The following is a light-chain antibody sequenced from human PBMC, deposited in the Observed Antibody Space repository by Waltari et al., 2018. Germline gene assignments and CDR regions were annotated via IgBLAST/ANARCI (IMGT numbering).Light chain of an antibody. CDR1: QSILYRSSNRNA. Sequence: DIVMTQSPDSLAVSLGERATINCKSSQSILYRSSNRNALAWYQQKPGQPPKLLFFWAATREAGAPDRFIGSGSGTEFTLTISSLQAEDVAVYYCQQYYNAPLTFGGGTKVEIK. CDR3: QQYYNAPLT. V-gene: IGKV4-1*01. CDR2: WAA. J-gene: IGKJ4*01.